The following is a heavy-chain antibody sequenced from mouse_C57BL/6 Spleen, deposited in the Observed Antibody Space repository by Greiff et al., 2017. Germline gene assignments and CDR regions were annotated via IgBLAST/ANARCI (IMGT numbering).Heavy chain of an antibody. V-gene: IGHV5-9-1*02. CDR1: GFTFSSYA. D-gene: IGHD1-1*01. J-gene: IGHJ3*01. Sequence: EVQGVESGEGLVKPGGSLKLSCAASGFTFSSYAMSWVRQTPEKRLEWVAYISSGGDYIYYADTVKGRFTISRDNARNTLYLQMSSLKSEDTAMYYCTRDRSYYYGSSPWFAYWGQGTLVTVSA. CDR3: TRDRSYYYGSSPWFAY. CDR2: ISSGGDYI.